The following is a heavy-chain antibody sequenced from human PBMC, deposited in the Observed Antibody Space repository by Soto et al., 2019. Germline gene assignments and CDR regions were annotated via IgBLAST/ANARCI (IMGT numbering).Heavy chain of an antibody. CDR3: ARDYRSITGTTGGYYYYGMDV. D-gene: IGHD1-7*01. Sequence: QVQLVESGGGVVQPGRSLRLSCAASGFTFSSYGMHWVRQAPGKGLEWVAVIWYDGSNKYYADSVKGRFTISRDNSKNTLYLQMNSLRAEDTAVYYCARDYRSITGTTGGYYYYGMDVWGQGTTVTVSS. CDR2: IWYDGSNK. V-gene: IGHV3-33*01. J-gene: IGHJ6*02. CDR1: GFTFSSYG.